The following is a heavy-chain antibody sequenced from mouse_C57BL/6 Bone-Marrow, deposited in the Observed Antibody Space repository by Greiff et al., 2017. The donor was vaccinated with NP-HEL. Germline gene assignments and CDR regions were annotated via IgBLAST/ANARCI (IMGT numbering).Heavy chain of an antibody. Sequence: QVQLKQPGAELVKPGASVKMSCKASGYTFTSYWITWVKQRPGQGLEWIGDIYPGSGSTNYNEKFKSKATLTVDTSSSTAYMQLSSLTSEDSAVYYCARNDYDVHWYFDVWGTGTTVTVSS. CDR1: GYTFTSYW. J-gene: IGHJ1*03. CDR3: ARNDYDVHWYFDV. V-gene: IGHV1-55*01. CDR2: IYPGSGST. D-gene: IGHD2-4*01.